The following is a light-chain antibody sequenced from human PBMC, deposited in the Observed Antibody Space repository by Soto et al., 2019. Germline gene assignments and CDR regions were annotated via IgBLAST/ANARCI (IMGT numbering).Light chain of an antibody. CDR2: GSS. CDR3: LMFRGSLT. J-gene: IGKJ3*01. CDR1: QVVVTAY. V-gene: IGKV3-20*01. Sequence: EIVMTQSPATLSVSPGERATLSCRASQVVVTAYIHCYQNKPGQAPRLLISGSSTRASGIPERFSGSGVGTDSTLTISRQDPEGCAGYYCLMFRGSLTFGAGSRVDI.